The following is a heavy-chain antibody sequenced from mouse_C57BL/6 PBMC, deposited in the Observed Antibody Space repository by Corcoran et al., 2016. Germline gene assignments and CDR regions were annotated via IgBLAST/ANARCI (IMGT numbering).Heavy chain of an antibody. CDR2: IYPRSGNT. CDR3: AREIGNWERGGFGY. CDR1: GYTFTSYG. V-gene: IGHV1-81*01. D-gene: IGHD4-1*01. Sequence: QVQLQQSGAELARPGASVKLSCKASGYTFTSYGISWVKQRTGQGLEWIGEIYPRSGNTYYNEKFKGKATLTADKSSSTAYMELRSLTSEDSAVYFCAREIGNWERGGFGYWGQGTTLTVSS. J-gene: IGHJ2*01.